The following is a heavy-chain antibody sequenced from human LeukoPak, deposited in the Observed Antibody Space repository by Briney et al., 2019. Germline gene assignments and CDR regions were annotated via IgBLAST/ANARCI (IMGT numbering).Heavy chain of an antibody. V-gene: IGHV1-46*01. CDR1: GYTFTSYY. D-gene: IGHD6-19*01. J-gene: IGHJ5*02. Sequence: ASVKVSCKASGYTFTSYYMHWVRQAPGQGLEWMGIINPSGGSTSYAQKFQGRVTMTRDTSTSTVYMELSSLRSEDTAVYYCARGAPIRVAVAATFDPWGQGTLVTVPS. CDR3: ARGAPIRVAVAATFDP. CDR2: INPSGGST.